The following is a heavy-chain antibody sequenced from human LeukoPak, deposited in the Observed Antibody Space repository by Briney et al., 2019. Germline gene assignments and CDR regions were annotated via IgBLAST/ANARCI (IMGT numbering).Heavy chain of an antibody. CDR2: ISGSGGST. Sequence: GGSLRLSCAASGFTFSSYAMSWVRQAPGKGLEWVSAISGSGGSTYYADSVKGRFTISRDNSKNALYLQMNSLRAEDTAVYYCARVGSSGWYRMDDYWGQGTLVTVSS. V-gene: IGHV3-23*01. J-gene: IGHJ4*02. CDR1: GFTFSSYA. D-gene: IGHD6-19*01. CDR3: ARVGSSGWYRMDDY.